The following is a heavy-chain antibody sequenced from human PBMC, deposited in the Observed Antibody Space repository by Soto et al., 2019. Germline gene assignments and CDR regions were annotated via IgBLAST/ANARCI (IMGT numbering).Heavy chain of an antibody. Sequence: QVQLVESGGGVVQPGRSLRLSCAASGFTFSSYAMHWVRQAPGKGLEWVAVISYDGSNKYYADSVKGRFTISRDNSKNALYLQMNSLRGEDTAVYYCARESAAGTPPGTGYYYGMDVWGQGTTVTVSS. CDR1: GFTFSSYA. CDR3: ARESAAGTPPGTGYYYGMDV. J-gene: IGHJ6*02. D-gene: IGHD6-13*01. CDR2: ISYDGSNK. V-gene: IGHV3-30-3*01.